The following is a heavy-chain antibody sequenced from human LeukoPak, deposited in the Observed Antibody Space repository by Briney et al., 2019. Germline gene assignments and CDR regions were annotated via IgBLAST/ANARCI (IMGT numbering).Heavy chain of an antibody. D-gene: IGHD1-26*01. V-gene: IGHV4-39*07. CDR2: SFYSSST. J-gene: IGHJ5*01. Sequence: SETLSLPCTVYGDSIGRSSYYWGWIRQTPEKGREWNGSSFYSSSTHYTPSLHSRISVSFDTSKYQVSLRLTAVTAADTAVYYCARQVAIGEPTDLNWCDSWGQGTLVTVSS. CDR3: ARQVAIGEPTDLNWCDS. CDR1: GDSIGRSSYY.